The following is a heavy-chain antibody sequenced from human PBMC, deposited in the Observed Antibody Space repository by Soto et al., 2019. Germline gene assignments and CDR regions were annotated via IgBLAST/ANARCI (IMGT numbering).Heavy chain of an antibody. CDR2: INHSGST. D-gene: IGHD2-2*01. V-gene: IGHV4-39*07. J-gene: IGHJ4*02. CDR3: ARVRRGAQLLHRVFDY. Sequence: SETQSLTCTVSGGSISSSPYYWGWIRQPPGKGLEWIGEINHSGSTNYNPSLKSRVTISVDTSKNQFSLKLSSVTAADTAVYYCARVRRGAQLLHRVFDYWGQGTLVTVSS. CDR1: GGSISSSPYY.